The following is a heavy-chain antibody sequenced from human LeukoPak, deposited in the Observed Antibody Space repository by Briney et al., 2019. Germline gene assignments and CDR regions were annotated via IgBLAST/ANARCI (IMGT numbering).Heavy chain of an antibody. D-gene: IGHD3-10*01. V-gene: IGHV3-30-3*01. CDR1: GFTFSSYA. CDR3: AKVISPMVRGVPDY. Sequence: GGSLRLSCAASGFTFSSYAMHWVRQAPGKGLEWVAVISYDGSNKYYADSVKGRFTISRDNSKNTLYLQMNSLRAEDTAVYYCAKVISPMVRGVPDYWGQGTLVTVSS. J-gene: IGHJ4*02. CDR2: ISYDGSNK.